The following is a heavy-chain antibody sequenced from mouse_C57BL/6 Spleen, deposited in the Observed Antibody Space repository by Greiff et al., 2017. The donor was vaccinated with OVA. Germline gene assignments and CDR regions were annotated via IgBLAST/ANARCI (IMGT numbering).Heavy chain of an antibody. CDR1: GYTFTSYW. J-gene: IGHJ3*01. D-gene: IGHD2-2*01. CDR2: IDPSDSYT. V-gene: IGHV1-50*01. Sequence: QVQLQQPGAELVKPGASVKLSCKASGYTFTSYWMQWVKQRPGQGLEWIGEIDPSDSYTNYNQKFKGKATLTVDTSSSTAYRQLSSLTSEDSAVYYCAREGLRQAWFAYWGQGTLVTVSA. CDR3: AREGLRQAWFAY.